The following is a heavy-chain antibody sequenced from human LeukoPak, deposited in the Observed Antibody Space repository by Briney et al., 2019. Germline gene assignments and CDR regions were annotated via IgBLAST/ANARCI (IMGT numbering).Heavy chain of an antibody. J-gene: IGHJ4*02. D-gene: IGHD5-18*01. V-gene: IGHV5-51*01. Sequence: GESLQISCKDSGYSFTSYWIGWVRQMPGNGLEWMGIIYPGDSDTRYSPSFQGQVTISADKSINTAYLQWSSLKASDTAIYYCARRGEAMDPFDYWGQGTLVTVSS. CDR2: IYPGDSDT. CDR3: ARRGEAMDPFDY. CDR1: GYSFTSYW.